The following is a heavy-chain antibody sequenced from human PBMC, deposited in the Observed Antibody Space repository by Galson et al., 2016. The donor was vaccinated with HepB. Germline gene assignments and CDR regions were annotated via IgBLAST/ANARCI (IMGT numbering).Heavy chain of an antibody. CDR1: GFTFSSYA. CDR3: ARDYPGSRGNVGTFDI. CDR2: ISYDGNNK. D-gene: IGHD6-19*01. Sequence: SLRLSCAASGFTFSSYAMHWVRQAPGKGLEWVAVISYDGNNKYFAGSVKGRFTISRDNSRNTLYVQMNNLRAEDTAVYYCARDYPGSRGNVGTFDIWGQGTMVAVSS. V-gene: IGHV3-30*14. J-gene: IGHJ3*02.